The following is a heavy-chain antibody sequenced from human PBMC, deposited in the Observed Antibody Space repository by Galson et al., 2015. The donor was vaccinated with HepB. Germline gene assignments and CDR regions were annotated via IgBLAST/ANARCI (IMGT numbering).Heavy chain of an antibody. J-gene: IGHJ4*02. CDR3: TRHGPSGSGWYFYDY. V-gene: IGHV3-49*04. D-gene: IGHD6-25*01. Sequence: SLRLSCATSGFSFGDFAVSWVRQAPGKGLEWVGFIRSKAYGETADYGASVKGRFTISRDDSKSTAYLQMNSLKIEDTAIYYCTRHGPSGSGWYFYDYWGQGTLVTVSS. CDR1: GFSFGDFA. CDR2: IRSKAYGETA.